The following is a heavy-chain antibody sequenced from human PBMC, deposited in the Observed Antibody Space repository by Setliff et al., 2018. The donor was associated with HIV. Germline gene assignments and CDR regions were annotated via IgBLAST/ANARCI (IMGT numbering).Heavy chain of an antibody. Sequence: ASVKVSCKASGYTFTDYFIHWVRQAPGQGLEWMGWISPHDGDTTIPQRFQGRVTMTTDTSINTAYMELRGLRSDDTAVYYCARQLSNSLESWGQGTLVTVSS. CDR3: ARQLSNSLES. D-gene: IGHD7-27*01. J-gene: IGHJ4*02. CDR2: ISPHDGDT. CDR1: GYTFTDYF. V-gene: IGHV1-2*02.